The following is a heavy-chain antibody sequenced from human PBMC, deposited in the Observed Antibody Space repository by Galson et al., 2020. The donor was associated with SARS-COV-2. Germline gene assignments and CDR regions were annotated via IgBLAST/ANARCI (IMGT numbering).Heavy chain of an antibody. D-gene: IGHD6-13*01. J-gene: IGHJ4*02. CDR2: ISYDGTKG. V-gene: IGHV3-30*04. CDR3: ARETDDYTSSWYDY. CDR1: GFTFSSSA. Sequence: QLGESLKISCRASGFTFSSSAMHWVRQAPGKGLEWVAIISYDGTKGYNLDSVKGRFTISRDNSKNTLFLQMDSLTTEDTAVYYCARETDDYTSSWYDYWGQGTLVTVSS.